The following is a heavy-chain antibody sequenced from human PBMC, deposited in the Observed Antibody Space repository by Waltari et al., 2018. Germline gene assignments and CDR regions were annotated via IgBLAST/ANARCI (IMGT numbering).Heavy chain of an antibody. V-gene: IGHV3-30-3*01. D-gene: IGHD3-22*01. J-gene: IGHJ4*02. CDR3: AGRMPHSSFDY. CDR2: ISYDDGSNS. CDR1: GFTFNAYS. Sequence: QVQLVESGGGVVQPGRSLRLSCAASGFTFNAYSMHWVRQAPGKGLEWVAAISYDDGSNSYYADSVKGRFTISRDSSKNTLYLQMDSLRIEDTAVYYCAGRMPHSSFDYWGQGTLVTVSS.